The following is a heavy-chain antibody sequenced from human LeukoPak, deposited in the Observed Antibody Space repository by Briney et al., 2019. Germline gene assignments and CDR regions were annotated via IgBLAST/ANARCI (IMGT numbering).Heavy chain of an antibody. V-gene: IGHV4-39*07. Sequence: SETLSLTCSVSGGSISSSTSYWGWIRQPPGKGLEWIGSMYYTGSPYYNPSLKSRVTISVDTSKNQFSLKLSSVTPEDTAVYYCAGGTYSGYDSWGQGTLVTASS. J-gene: IGHJ5*02. D-gene: IGHD5-12*01. CDR2: MYYTGSP. CDR1: GGSISSSTSY. CDR3: AGGTYSGYDS.